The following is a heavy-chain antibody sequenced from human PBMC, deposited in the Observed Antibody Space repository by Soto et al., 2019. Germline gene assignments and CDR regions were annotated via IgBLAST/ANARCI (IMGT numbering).Heavy chain of an antibody. Sequence: ASVRVSFKASGYTFTSYYMHWVRHAPGQGLEWMGIINPSGGSTSYAQKFQGRVTMTRDTSTSTVYMELSSLRSEDTAVYYCARDLYGGNSALGYWGQGTLVTVSS. D-gene: IGHD2-21*02. CDR2: INPSGGST. V-gene: IGHV1-46*01. J-gene: IGHJ4*02. CDR1: GYTFTSYY. CDR3: ARDLYGGNSALGY.